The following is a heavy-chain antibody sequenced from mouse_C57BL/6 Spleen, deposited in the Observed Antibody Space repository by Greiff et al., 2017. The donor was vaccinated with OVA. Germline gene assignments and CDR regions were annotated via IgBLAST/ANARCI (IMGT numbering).Heavy chain of an antibody. CDR1: GYTFTSYW. V-gene: IGHV1-64*01. Sequence: VQLQQPGAELVKPGASVKLSCKASGYTFTSYWMHWVKQRPGQGLEWIGMIHPNSGSTNYNEKFKSKATLTVDKSSSTAYMQLSSLTSEDSAVYYCARSMDYGSSYGWYFDVWGKGTTVTVSS. J-gene: IGHJ1*03. D-gene: IGHD1-1*01. CDR3: ARSMDYGSSYGWYFDV. CDR2: IHPNSGST.